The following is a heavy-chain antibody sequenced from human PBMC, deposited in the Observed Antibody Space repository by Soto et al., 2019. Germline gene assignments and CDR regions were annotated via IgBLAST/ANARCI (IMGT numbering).Heavy chain of an antibody. D-gene: IGHD4-17*01. CDR1: GLIFSNYG. Sequence: QVQLVESGGGVVQPGRSLRLSCAASGLIFSNYGMHWVRQAPGKGLEWVAVIWHDASKKYYADSVKGRFTISRDDSKNTVYLQMNSPRAEDTAVYYCATEGTSVTRGGYFDFWGQGTLVTVSS. J-gene: IGHJ4*02. CDR3: ATEGTSVTRGGYFDF. V-gene: IGHV3-33*01. CDR2: IWHDASKK.